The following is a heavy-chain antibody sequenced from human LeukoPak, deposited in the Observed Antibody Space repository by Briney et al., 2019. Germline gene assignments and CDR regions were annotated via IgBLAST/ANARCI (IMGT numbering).Heavy chain of an antibody. J-gene: IGHJ5*02. CDR3: AKDNFAAIPPNWFDP. Sequence: PGGSLILSCAASGFPFSSYAMSWGRRAPGKGLEWVSAISGSGGSTYYADSVKGRFTISRDNSKNTLYLQMNSLRAEDTAVYYCAKDNFAAIPPNWFDPWGQGTLVTVSS. CDR1: GFPFSSYA. CDR2: ISGSGGST. D-gene: IGHD2-2*02. V-gene: IGHV3-23*01.